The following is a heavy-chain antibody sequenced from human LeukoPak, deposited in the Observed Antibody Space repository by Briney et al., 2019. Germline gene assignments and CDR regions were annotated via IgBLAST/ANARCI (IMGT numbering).Heavy chain of an antibody. CDR1: GYTFTSYD. Sequence: GASVKVSCRASGYTFTSYDINWVRQATGQGLEWMGWMNPNSGNTGYAQKFQGRVTMTRNTSISTDYMELSSLRSEDTAVYYCARGHYRSSRGIAAADYWGQGTLVTVSS. J-gene: IGHJ4*02. CDR2: MNPNSGNT. D-gene: IGHD6-13*01. V-gene: IGHV1-8*01. CDR3: ARGHYRSSRGIAAADY.